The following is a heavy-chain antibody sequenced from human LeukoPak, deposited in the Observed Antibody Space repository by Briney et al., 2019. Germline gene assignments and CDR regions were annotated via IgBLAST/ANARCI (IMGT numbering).Heavy chain of an antibody. CDR1: GGTFSSYA. J-gene: IGHJ6*02. D-gene: IGHD3-10*01. CDR2: IIPILGIA. CDR3: ARAGKYYYYYYGMDV. Sequence: SVKVSCKASGGTFSSYAISWVRRAPGQGLEWMGRIIPILGIANYAQKFQGRVTITADKSTSTAYMELSSLRSEDTAVYYCARAGKYYYYYYGMDVWGQGTTVTVSS. V-gene: IGHV1-69*04.